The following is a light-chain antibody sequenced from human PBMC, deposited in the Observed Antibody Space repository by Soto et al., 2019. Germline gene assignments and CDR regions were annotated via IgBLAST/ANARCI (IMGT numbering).Light chain of an antibody. V-gene: IGKV1-5*01. CDR2: DAS. CDR3: QQRSHWPT. J-gene: IGKJ1*01. Sequence: DIQMTQSPSILSASVGDSVTITGRASQSVSRWLAWYQQKPGKAPKLLIYDASSLNSGVPARFSGSGSGTDFTLTISSLEPEDFAVYYCQQRSHWPTFGQGTKVDIK. CDR1: QSVSRW.